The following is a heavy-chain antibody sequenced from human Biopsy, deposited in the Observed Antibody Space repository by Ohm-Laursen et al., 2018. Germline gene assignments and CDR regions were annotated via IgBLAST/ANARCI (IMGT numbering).Heavy chain of an antibody. CDR1: GGSFTGHY. CDR2: ISYTGYT. J-gene: IGHJ4*02. V-gene: IGHV4-59*11. D-gene: IGHD4-23*01. CDR3: ARGSNDFGGLYFPR. Sequence: SETLSLTCIVSGGSFTGHYWSWIRQPPGKGLEWIGHISYTGYTSYNASPKSRVTISVDTSRNHFSLRLSSLTAADTAVYYCARGSNDFGGLYFPRWGQGTLLTVSS.